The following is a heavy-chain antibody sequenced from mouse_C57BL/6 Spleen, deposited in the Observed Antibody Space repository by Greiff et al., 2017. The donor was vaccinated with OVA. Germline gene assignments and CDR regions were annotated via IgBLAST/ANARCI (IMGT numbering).Heavy chain of an antibody. CDR2: ISNGGGST. CDR1: GFTFSDYY. J-gene: IGHJ3*01. Sequence: DVKLVESGGGLVQPGGSLKLSCAASGFTFSDYYMYWVRQTPEKRLEWVAYISNGGGSTYYPDTVKGRFTISRDNAKNTLYLQMSRLKSEDTAMYYCARQGGSSFLFAYWGQGTLVTVSA. D-gene: IGHD1-1*01. V-gene: IGHV5-12*01. CDR3: ARQGGSSFLFAY.